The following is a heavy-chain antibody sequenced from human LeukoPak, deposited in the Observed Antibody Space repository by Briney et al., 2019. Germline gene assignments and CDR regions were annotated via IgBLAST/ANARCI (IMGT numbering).Heavy chain of an antibody. V-gene: IGHV3-23*01. D-gene: IGHD1-26*01. Sequence: GGSLRLSCAASGFTFSSYAMSWVRQAPGKGLEWVSAISGSGGSTYYADSVKGRFTISRDNSKNTLYLQTNSLRAEDTAVYYCAKGYGSSFLGAFDYWGQGTLVTVSS. CDR3: AKGYGSSFLGAFDY. J-gene: IGHJ4*02. CDR2: ISGSGGST. CDR1: GFTFSSYA.